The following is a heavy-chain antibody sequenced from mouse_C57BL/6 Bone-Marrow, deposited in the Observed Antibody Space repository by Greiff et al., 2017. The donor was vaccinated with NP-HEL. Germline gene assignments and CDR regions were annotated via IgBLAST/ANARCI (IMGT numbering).Heavy chain of an antibody. V-gene: IGHV1-54*01. CDR2: INPGSGGT. D-gene: IGHD1-1*01. Sequence: VQLQQSGAELVRPGTSVKVSCKASGYAFTNYLIEWVKQRPGQGLEWIGVINPGSGGTNYNEKFKGKATLTADKSSSTAYMQLSSLTSEDSAVYFWARLGTVVEKDCDYWGQGTTLTVSS. CDR3: ARLGTVVEKDCDY. J-gene: IGHJ2*01. CDR1: GYAFTNYL.